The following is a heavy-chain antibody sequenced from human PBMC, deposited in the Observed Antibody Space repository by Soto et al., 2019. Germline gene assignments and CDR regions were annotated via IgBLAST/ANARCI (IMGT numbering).Heavy chain of an antibody. V-gene: IGHV4-34*01. CDR2: INHSGST. CDR3: ARAVLLWFGEFNNWFDP. Sequence: LSLTCAVYGGSFSGYYWSWIRQPPGKWLEWIGEINHSGSTNYNPSLKSRVTISVDTSKNQFSLKLSSVTAADTAVYYCARAVLLWFGEFNNWFDPWGQGTLVTVSS. D-gene: IGHD3-10*01. CDR1: GGSFSGYY. J-gene: IGHJ5*02.